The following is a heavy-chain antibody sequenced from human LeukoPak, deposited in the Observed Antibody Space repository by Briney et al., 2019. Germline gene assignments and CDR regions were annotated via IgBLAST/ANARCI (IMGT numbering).Heavy chain of an antibody. Sequence: SETLSLTCTVSGGSISSDYWSWIRQPAGKGLEWIGRIYTNGSTSYNPSLKSRVTMSVDTSKRQISLRLSSVTAADTAVYYCAKEGYDSSGYYALGYWGQGTLVTVSS. CDR1: GGSISSDY. D-gene: IGHD3-22*01. CDR2: IYTNGST. V-gene: IGHV4-4*07. CDR3: AKEGYDSSGYYALGY. J-gene: IGHJ4*02.